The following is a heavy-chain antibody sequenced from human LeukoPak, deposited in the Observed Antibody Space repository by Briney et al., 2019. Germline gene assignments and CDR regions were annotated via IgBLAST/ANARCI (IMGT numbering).Heavy chain of an antibody. CDR3: ARHGRAFFDP. V-gene: IGHV4-34*01. Sequence: PSETLSLTCGVYGGSFSGYYWSWIRQPPGKGPEWIGEVSQTGSGRTNYNPSLKSRVTISVDTSKNQFSLKLSSVTAADTAVYYCARHGRAFFDPWGQGTLVTVSS. J-gene: IGHJ5*02. CDR1: GGSFSGYY. D-gene: IGHD1-26*01. CDR2: VSQTGSGRT.